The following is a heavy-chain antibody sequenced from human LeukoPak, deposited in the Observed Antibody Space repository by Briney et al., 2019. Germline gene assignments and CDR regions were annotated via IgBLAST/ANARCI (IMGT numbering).Heavy chain of an antibody. CDR2: IKQDGSEK. CDR1: GFTFSRHW. CDR3: ATPLDYYDSSGYHQGGD. Sequence: GGSLRLSCAASGFTFSRHWMTWVRQAPGKGLEWVANIKQDGSEKYYVDSVRGRFAISRDNAKNSLYLQMNSLRAEDTAVYYCATPLDYYDSSGYHQGGDWGQETLVTVSS. J-gene: IGHJ4*02. D-gene: IGHD3-22*01. V-gene: IGHV3-7*03.